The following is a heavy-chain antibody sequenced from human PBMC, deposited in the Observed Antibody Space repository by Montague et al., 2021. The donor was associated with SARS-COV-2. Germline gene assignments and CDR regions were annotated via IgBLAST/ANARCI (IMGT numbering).Heavy chain of an antibody. J-gene: IGHJ6*02. Sequence: SLRLSCAASGFTFSSFRMNWVRQAPGKRLEWVASISSESTYILYAESVRGRFTVSRDNAQNLLLLQMNSLRAEDTALYYCARFETSKFYSSGVDVWGQGTTVTVSS. CDR2: ISSESTYI. D-gene: IGHD2-15*01. V-gene: IGHV3-21*01. CDR1: GFTFSSFR. CDR3: ARFETSKFYSSGVDV.